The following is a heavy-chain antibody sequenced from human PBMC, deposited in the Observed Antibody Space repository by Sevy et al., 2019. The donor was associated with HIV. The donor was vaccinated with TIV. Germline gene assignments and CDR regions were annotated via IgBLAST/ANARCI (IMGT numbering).Heavy chain of an antibody. CDR3: ARARGHGWYYFDY. J-gene: IGHJ4*02. V-gene: IGHV1-69*13. D-gene: IGHD6-19*01. Sequence: ATVKVSCKASGGTFSSYGISWVGQAPGQGLEWMGGIIPILRTVNYAQKFQGRVTITADESTKTAYMELSSLRSQDTAVYYCARARGHGWYYFDYWGQETRVTVSS. CDR2: IIPILRTV. CDR1: GGTFSSYG.